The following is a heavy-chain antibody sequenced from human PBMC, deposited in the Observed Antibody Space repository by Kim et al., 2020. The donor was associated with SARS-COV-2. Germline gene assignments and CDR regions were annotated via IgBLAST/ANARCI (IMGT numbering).Heavy chain of an antibody. J-gene: IGHJ4*02. V-gene: IGHV3-23*01. Sequence: GGSLRLSCAASGFTFTRNAMAWVRQAPGKGLQWVSAIGNSDETTYADSVKGRLTISSDTSTNTLYMQMNGLRAADTAIYYCAKDVYRWAFDYWGRGTLVT. CDR2: IGNSDETT. CDR3: AKDVYRWAFDY. D-gene: IGHD6-19*01. CDR1: GFTFTRNA.